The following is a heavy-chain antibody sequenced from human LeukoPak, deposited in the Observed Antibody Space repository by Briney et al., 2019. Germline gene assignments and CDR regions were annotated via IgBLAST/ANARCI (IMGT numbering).Heavy chain of an antibody. J-gene: IGHJ3*01. CDR2: TKQDGSEK. Sequence: PAGTLRFSCAASGFTFRSYWMSWVRQAPGKGLEWGANTKQDGSEKYYVDSVKGPFTISRDNARNSLYLQMNSLRVEDTAVYYCARGAYYYNSGDAFDVWGQGTMVTVSS. CDR1: GFTFRSYW. CDR3: ARGAYYYNSGDAFDV. V-gene: IGHV3-7*01. D-gene: IGHD3-10*01.